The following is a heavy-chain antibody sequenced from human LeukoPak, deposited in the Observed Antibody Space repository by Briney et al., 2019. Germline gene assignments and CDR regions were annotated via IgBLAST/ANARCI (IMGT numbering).Heavy chain of an antibody. CDR2: INHSGST. D-gene: IGHD3-16*02. Sequence: SETLSLTCAVYGGSFSGYYWSWIRQPPGKGLEWIGEINHSGSTNYNPSLKSRVTISVDTSKNQFSLKLSSVTAADTAVYYCARGKYYDYVWGSYRYTGYFDYWGQGTLVTVSS. J-gene: IGHJ4*02. CDR1: GGSFSGYY. CDR3: ARGKYYDYVWGSYRYTGYFDY. V-gene: IGHV4-34*01.